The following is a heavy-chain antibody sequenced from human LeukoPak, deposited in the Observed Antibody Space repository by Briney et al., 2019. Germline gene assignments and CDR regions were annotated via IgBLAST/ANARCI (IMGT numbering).Heavy chain of an antibody. CDR1: GFTFSSYW. J-gene: IGHJ4*02. V-gene: IGHV3-7*01. Sequence: GGSLRLSCAASGFTFSSYWMSWVRQAPGKGLEWVANIKEDGSEKYYVDSVKGRFTISRDNSKNTLYLQMNSLRAEDTAVYYCAKVYLPPYYDSSGYYLDYWGQGTLVTVSS. D-gene: IGHD3-22*01. CDR3: AKVYLPPYYDSSGYYLDY. CDR2: IKEDGSEK.